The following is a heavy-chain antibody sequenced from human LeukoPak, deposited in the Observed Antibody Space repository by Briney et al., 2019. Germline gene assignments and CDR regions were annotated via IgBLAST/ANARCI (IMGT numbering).Heavy chain of an antibody. D-gene: IGHD2-2*01. CDR1: GYTFTDYY. V-gene: IGHV1-2*02. J-gene: IGHJ5*02. CDR3: TREARVGNWFDP. Sequence: ASVKVSCRASGYTFTDYYIHWVRQAPGQGLEWMGWINPDNGGTNYAQKFQGRVTMTRDTSIRTVYMDLSRLRSDDTAAFYCTREARVGNWFDPWGQGTQVTVSS. CDR2: INPDNGGT.